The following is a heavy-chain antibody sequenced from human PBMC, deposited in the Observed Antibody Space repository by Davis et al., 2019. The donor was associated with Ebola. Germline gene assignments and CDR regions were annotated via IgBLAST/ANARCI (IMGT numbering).Heavy chain of an antibody. D-gene: IGHD6-19*01. CDR1: GGTFSSYA. Sequence: SVKVSCKASGGTFSSYAISWVRQAPGQGLEWMGGIIPIFGTANYAQKFQGRVTITRDTSASTAYMELSSLRSEDTAVYYCARGGGIEWLVLYYYYYGMDVWGQGTTVTVSS. V-gene: IGHV1-69*05. CDR2: IIPIFGTA. J-gene: IGHJ6*02. CDR3: ARGGGIEWLVLYYYYYGMDV.